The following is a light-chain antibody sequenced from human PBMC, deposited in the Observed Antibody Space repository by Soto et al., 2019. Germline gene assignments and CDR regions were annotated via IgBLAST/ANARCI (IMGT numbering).Light chain of an antibody. CDR2: GAS. CDR3: QQYGNSPQT. V-gene: IGKV3-15*01. CDR1: QSVSSN. J-gene: IGKJ1*01. Sequence: EIVMTQSPATLPVSPGERATLSCRPSQSVSSNLAWYQQKPGQAPRLLIYGASTRATGIPARFSGSGSGTDFTLTISRLEPEDFAVYYCQQYGNSPQTFGQGTKVDI.